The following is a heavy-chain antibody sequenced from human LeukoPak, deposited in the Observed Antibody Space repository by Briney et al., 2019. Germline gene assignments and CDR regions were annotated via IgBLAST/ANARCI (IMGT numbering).Heavy chain of an antibody. CDR1: GFTFSSYA. D-gene: IGHD1-26*01. CDR2: ISYDGSNK. Sequence: GGSLRLSCAASGFTFSSYAMHWVRQAPGKGLEWVAVISYDGSNKYYADSVKGRFTISRDNSKNTLYLQMNSLRAEDTAVYYCAKVTWELRAFDIWGQGTMVTVSS. CDR3: AKVTWELRAFDI. J-gene: IGHJ3*02. V-gene: IGHV3-30-3*01.